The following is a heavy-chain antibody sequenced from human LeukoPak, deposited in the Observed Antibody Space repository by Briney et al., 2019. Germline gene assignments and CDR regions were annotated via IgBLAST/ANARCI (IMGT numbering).Heavy chain of an antibody. V-gene: IGHV4-34*01. CDR1: GGSFSGYY. CDR3: ARARGIAAAGKIDY. Sequence: SETLSLTCAVYGGSFSGYYWSWIRQPPGKGLEWIGEINHSGSTNYNPSLKSRVTISVDTSMNQYSLKLSSETAADTAVYYCARARGIAAAGKIDYWGQGTLVTVSS. D-gene: IGHD6-13*01. J-gene: IGHJ4*02. CDR2: INHSGST.